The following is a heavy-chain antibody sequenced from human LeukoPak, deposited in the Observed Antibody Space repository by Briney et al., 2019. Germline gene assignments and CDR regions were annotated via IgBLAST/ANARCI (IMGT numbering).Heavy chain of an antibody. CDR2: IGTAGDT. CDR3: ARSRGVSGYDFAY. D-gene: IGHD5-12*01. Sequence: PGGSLRLSCAASGFTFSSYDMHWVRQATGKGLEWVSAIGTAGDTYYPGSVKGRFTISRENAKNSLYLQMNSLRAGDTAVYYCARSRGVSGYDFAYWGQGTLVTVSS. J-gene: IGHJ4*02. V-gene: IGHV3-13*01. CDR1: GFTFSSYD.